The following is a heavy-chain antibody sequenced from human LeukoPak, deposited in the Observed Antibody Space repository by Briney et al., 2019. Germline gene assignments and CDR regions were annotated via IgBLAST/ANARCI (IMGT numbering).Heavy chain of an antibody. D-gene: IGHD6-6*01. V-gene: IGHV4-4*09. CDR1: GGSISSYY. J-gene: IGHJ6*03. CDR3: ASLGRIAARDKPPHYYYYMDV. Sequence: SETLSLTCTVSGGSISSYYWSWIRQPPGKGLEWIGYIYTSGSTNYNPSPKSRVTISVDTSKNQFSLKLSSVTAADTAVYYCASLGRIAARDKPPHYYYYMDVWGKGTTATVSS. CDR2: IYTSGST.